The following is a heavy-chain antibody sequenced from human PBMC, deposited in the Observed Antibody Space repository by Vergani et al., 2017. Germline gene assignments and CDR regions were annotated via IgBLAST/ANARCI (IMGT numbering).Heavy chain of an antibody. V-gene: IGHV3-11*03. J-gene: IGHJ4*02. D-gene: IGHD5-18*01. CDR2: ISSSSSYT. CDR1: GGSISSSSYY. CDR3: ARLPLIQLSPDY. Sequence: QLQLQESGPGLVQPSETLSLTCTVSGGSISSSSYYMSWIRQAPGKGLEWVSYISSSSSYTNYADSGKGRFTISRDNAKNSLYLQMNSLRAEDTAVYYCARLPLIQLSPDYWGQGTLVTVSS.